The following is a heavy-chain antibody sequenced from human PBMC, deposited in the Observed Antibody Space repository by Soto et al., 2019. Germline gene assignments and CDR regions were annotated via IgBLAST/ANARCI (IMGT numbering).Heavy chain of an antibody. V-gene: IGHV1-69*01. Sequence: QVQLVQSGAEVKKPGSSVKVSCKASGGTFSSYAISWVRQAPGQGLEWMGGIIPIFGTANYAQKFQGRVTINAEESTSTAYMELSSLRSEDTAVYYCALPDDYCGGDCYRYGMDVWGQGTTVTVSS. D-gene: IGHD2-21*01. CDR2: IIPIFGTA. CDR1: GGTFSSYA. CDR3: ALPDDYCGGDCYRYGMDV. J-gene: IGHJ6*02.